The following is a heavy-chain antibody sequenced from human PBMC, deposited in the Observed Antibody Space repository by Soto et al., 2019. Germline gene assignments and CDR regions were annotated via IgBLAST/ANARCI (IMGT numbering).Heavy chain of an antibody. CDR2: ISGSGGST. D-gene: IGHD6-13*01. Sequence: GGSLRLSCAASGFTFSSYAMSWVRQAPGKGLEWVSAISGSGGSTYYADSVKGRFTISRDNSKNTLYLQMNSLRAEDTAVYYCAKDTAAAGNRTLDYWGQGTLVTVSS. CDR1: GFTFSSYA. J-gene: IGHJ4*02. V-gene: IGHV3-23*01. CDR3: AKDTAAAGNRTLDY.